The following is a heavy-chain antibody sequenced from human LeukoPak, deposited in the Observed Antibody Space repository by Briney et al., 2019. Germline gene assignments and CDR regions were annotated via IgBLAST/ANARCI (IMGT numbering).Heavy chain of an antibody. CDR2: INPNSGGT. J-gene: IGHJ4*02. D-gene: IGHD4/OR15-4a*01. CDR3: AKEGVWGARSRYAPRPFDY. CDR1: GYNFTGYY. V-gene: IGHV1-2*02. Sequence: GASVKVSCKASGYNFTGYYLHWVRQAPGQGLEWMGWINPNSGGTNYAQKFQGRVTMTRDTSISTAYMELSRLRSDDTAVYYCAKEGVWGARSRYAPRPFDYWGQGTLVTVSS.